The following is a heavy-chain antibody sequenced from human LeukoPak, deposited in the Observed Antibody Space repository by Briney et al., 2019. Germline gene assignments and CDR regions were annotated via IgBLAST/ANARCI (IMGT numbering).Heavy chain of an antibody. Sequence: GGSLRLSCAASGFTFSSYGMHWVRQAPGKGLECVGVTSYDGSNKYYADSVKGRFTISRDNSKNTLYLQMNSLRAEDTAVYYCATSYSSSWKGYYFDYWGQGTLVTVSS. CDR1: GFTFSSYG. CDR2: TSYDGSNK. CDR3: ATSYSSSWKGYYFDY. J-gene: IGHJ4*02. D-gene: IGHD6-13*01. V-gene: IGHV3-30*03.